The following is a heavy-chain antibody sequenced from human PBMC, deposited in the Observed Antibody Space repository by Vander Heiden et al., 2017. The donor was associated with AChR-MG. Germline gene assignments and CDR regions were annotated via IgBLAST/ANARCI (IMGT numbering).Heavy chain of an antibody. CDR1: GCTFSSYA. CDR2: IIPIFGTA. J-gene: IGHJ4*02. Sequence: QVPLAQSGADVQNPGSSVKVPCKASGCTFSSYAISWVGQAPGQGLEWMGGIIPIFGTANYAQKCQGRVTITADKSTSTAYMELSSLRSEDTAVYYCARRGTRWLQHFDYWGQGTLVTVSS. V-gene: IGHV1-69*06. CDR3: ARRGTRWLQHFDY. D-gene: IGHD5-12*01.